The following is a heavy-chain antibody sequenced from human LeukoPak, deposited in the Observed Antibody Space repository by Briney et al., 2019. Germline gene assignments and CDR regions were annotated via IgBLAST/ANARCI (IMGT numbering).Heavy chain of an antibody. CDR1: GYTFTGYY. V-gene: IGHV1-2*06. D-gene: IGHD2-21*02. CDR3: ARDYCGGDCSFIQY. Sequence: ASVKVSCKASGYTFTGYYMHWVRQAPGQGLEWMGRINPNSGGTNYAQKFQGRVTMTRDTSISTASMELSRLRSDDTAVYYCARDYCGGDCSFIQYWGQGTLVTASS. J-gene: IGHJ4*02. CDR2: INPNSGGT.